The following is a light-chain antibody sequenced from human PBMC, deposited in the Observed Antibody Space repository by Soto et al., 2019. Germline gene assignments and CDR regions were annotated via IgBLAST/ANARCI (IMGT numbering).Light chain of an antibody. Sequence: DVQMTQSPSSLSASVGDRVTITCQASDDIINSLHWYQQKPRRAPKLLISYASNLETGVPSRFSGSGSVTTFTFSISDLQPEDVGKYYCQQHNNLPFTFGGGTTVEIK. J-gene: IGKJ4*01. CDR2: YAS. V-gene: IGKV1-33*01. CDR3: QQHNNLPFT. CDR1: DDIINS.